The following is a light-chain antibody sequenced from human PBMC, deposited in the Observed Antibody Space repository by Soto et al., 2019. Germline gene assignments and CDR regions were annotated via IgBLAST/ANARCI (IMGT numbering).Light chain of an antibody. Sequence: DIVMTQSPLSLPVTPGEPASISCRSSQRLLHSNGYNYLDWYLQKPGQSPHLLIYLGSNRASGVPERFSGSGSGTDFRLKISRVEAVDVVVYYCMQGVESPAFGQGTKLEIK. CDR3: MQGVESPA. CDR1: QRLLHSNGYNY. CDR2: LGS. J-gene: IGKJ2*01. V-gene: IGKV2-28*01.